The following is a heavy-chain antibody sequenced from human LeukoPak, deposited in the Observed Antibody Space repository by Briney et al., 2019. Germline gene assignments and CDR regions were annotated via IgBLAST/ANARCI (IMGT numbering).Heavy chain of an antibody. CDR3: ANHPGGSFDY. J-gene: IGHJ4*02. V-gene: IGHV3-23*01. D-gene: IGHD3-16*01. CDR2: ISGSGGNT. Sequence: GGSLRLSCAGSGFTFSSYAMSWVRQAPGKGLEWVSSISGSGGNTYYADSVKGRFTIFRDNSKDILYLYMSSLRAEDTAMYYCANHPGGSFDYWGQGTLVAVSS. CDR1: GFTFSSYA.